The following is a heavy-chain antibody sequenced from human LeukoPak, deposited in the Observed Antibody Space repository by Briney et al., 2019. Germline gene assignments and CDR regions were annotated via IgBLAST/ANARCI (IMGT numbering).Heavy chain of an antibody. CDR3: ARRAAFYYSLGV. CDR2: IYYCGST. Sequence: SETLSLTCIVSGGSVNSYYWSWVRQPPGKGLEWIGYIYYCGSTNYNPSLKSRVTFSVDTSKNEFSLKLTSVTAADTAVYYCARRAAFYYSLGVWGQGTTATVSS. CDR1: GGSVNSYY. J-gene: IGHJ6*02. V-gene: IGHV4-59*02. D-gene: IGHD6-13*01.